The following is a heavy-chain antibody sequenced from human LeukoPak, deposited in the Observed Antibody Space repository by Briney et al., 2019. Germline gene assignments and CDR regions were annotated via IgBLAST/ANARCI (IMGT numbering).Heavy chain of an antibody. V-gene: IGHV1-69*13. J-gene: IGHJ4*02. CDR1: GYTFTSYY. CDR3: ARAQTYYDILTGYYPNSPDY. Sequence: GASVKVSCKASGYTFTSYYMHWVRQAPGQGLEWMGGIIPIFGTANYAQKFQGRVTITADESTSTAYMELSSLRSEDTAVYYCARAQTYYDILTGYYPNSPDYWGQGTLVTVSS. CDR2: IIPIFGTA. D-gene: IGHD3-9*01.